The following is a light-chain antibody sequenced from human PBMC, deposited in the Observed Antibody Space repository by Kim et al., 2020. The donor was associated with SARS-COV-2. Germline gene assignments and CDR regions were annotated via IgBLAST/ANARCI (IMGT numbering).Light chain of an antibody. CDR2: NVN. Sequence: ITICCTGSSRDIGGYDSFPWYQQHPGKAPKLMIYNVNKRPSGISNRFSGSKSGSTASLTISGLQSDDEGDYYCTSYTTTTATWVFGGGTQLTVL. J-gene: IGLJ3*02. CDR1: SRDIGGYDS. V-gene: IGLV2-14*03. CDR3: TSYTTTTATWV.